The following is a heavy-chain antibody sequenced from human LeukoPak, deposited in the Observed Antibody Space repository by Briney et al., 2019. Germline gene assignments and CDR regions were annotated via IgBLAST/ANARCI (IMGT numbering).Heavy chain of an antibody. CDR2: IYYSGST. Sequence: PSETLSLTCAVYGGSFSGYYWSWIRQPPGKGLEWIGYIYYSGSTYYNPSLKSRVTISVDTSKNQFSLKLSSVTAADTAVYYCARAAYDSSGYYRFDYWGQGTLVTVSS. D-gene: IGHD3-22*01. CDR1: GGSFSGYY. V-gene: IGHV4-30-4*01. J-gene: IGHJ4*02. CDR3: ARAAYDSSGYYRFDY.